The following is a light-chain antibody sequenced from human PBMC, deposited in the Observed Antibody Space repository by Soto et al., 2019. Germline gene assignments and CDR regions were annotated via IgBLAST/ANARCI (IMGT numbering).Light chain of an antibody. CDR1: QSVSSN. V-gene: IGKV3-15*01. CDR3: KQYNNWPPWT. Sequence: EIVMTQSPATLSVSPGERATLSCRASQSVSSNLAWYQQKPGQAPRLLIYGASTRATGIPARFSGSVSGTEFTLTISSLQSEDVAVYYCKQYNNWPPWTFGQGNKVEIK. J-gene: IGKJ1*01. CDR2: GAS.